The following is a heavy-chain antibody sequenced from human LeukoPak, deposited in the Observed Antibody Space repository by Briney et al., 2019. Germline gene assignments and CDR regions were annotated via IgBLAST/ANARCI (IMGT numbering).Heavy chain of an antibody. CDR1: GYTFTDYS. J-gene: IGHJ2*01. CDR3: ASGMEGWYFDL. D-gene: IGHD3-3*01. V-gene: IGHV1-2*02. CDR2: INPNSGGT. Sequence: VASVKVSCKASGYTFTDYSMHWVRQAPGQGLEWMGWINPNSGGTNYTQKFQGRVTMTRDTSISTAYMELISLRSDDTAVYYCASGMEGWYFDLWGRGTLVTVSS.